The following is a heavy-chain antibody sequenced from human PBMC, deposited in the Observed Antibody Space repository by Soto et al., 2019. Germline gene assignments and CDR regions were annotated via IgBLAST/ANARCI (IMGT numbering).Heavy chain of an antibody. CDR3: AKYCGGDCRHFDA. CDR2: INPSSGAT. D-gene: IGHD2-21*02. V-gene: IGHV1-46*01. J-gene: IGHJ4*02. Sequence: QVQLVQSGAEVKKPGSSVKLSCKASGYNFIAYYIYWVRQAPGQGPEWMGMINPSSGATNYAQKFQGRVTVTRDTSTSTAYVELSSLRSEDAAVYYCAKYCGGDCRHFDALGQGTLVTVSS. CDR1: GYNFIAYY.